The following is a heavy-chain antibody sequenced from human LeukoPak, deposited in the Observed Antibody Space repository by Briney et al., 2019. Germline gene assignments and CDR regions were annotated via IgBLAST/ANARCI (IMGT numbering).Heavy chain of an antibody. D-gene: IGHD1-1*01. Sequence: GGSLRLSCAASGFTFSDHYMDWVRQAPGKGLEWVGRTRNKANSYTTEYAASVKGRFTISRGDSKNSLYLQMNSLKTEDTAVYYCARVHSLGTYYFDYWGQGTLVTVSS. CDR3: ARVHSLGTYYFDY. CDR1: GFTFSDHY. J-gene: IGHJ4*02. CDR2: TRNKANSYTT. V-gene: IGHV3-72*01.